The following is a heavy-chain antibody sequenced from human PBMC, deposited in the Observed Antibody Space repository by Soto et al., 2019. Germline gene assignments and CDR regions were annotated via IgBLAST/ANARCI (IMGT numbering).Heavy chain of an antibody. Sequence: EVQLVESGGGLVQPGESLRLSCAASGFTFDYYWMHWVRQAPGKGLVWGSRVHSDGTTTTYADYVKGRFPISRDKAKNTVTLQTSCPRARLTIIYYCTGGDRGGFDLWGHGTVVTVSS. V-gene: IGHV3-74*01. J-gene: IGHJ3*01. D-gene: IGHD3-16*01. CDR3: TGGDRGGFDL. CDR1: GFTFDYYW. CDR2: VHSDGTTT.